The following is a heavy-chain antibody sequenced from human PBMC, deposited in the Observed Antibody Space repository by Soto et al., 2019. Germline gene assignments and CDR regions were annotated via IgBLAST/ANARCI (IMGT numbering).Heavy chain of an antibody. J-gene: IGHJ6*04. CDR2: INSDGSTT. CDR3: AFKGVAVAAPTLDA. Sequence: SLRLSCAASGFTFSSYWMHWVRQAPGKGLVWVSRINSDGSTTTYADSVKGRFAISRDNAKNTLFLQMSSLRAEDTAVYYCAFKGVAVAAPTLDAWGKGTTVTVSS. CDR1: GFTFSSYW. V-gene: IGHV3-74*01. D-gene: IGHD2-15*01.